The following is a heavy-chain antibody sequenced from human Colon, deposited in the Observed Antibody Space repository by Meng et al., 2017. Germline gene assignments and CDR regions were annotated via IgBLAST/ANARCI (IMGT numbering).Heavy chain of an antibody. CDR1: GGSFSGFY. CDR3: ATGLRHGDWFDP. J-gene: IGHJ5*02. D-gene: IGHD4-17*01. Sequence: QVQIQQGGAGLLKPSETRSLTCAVSGGSFSGFYWSWIRQPPGKGLEWIGEIDHFGISNYNSSLKGRLTMSVDTSKKQISLTLTSVTAADTAVYYCATGLRHGDWFDPWGPGTLVTVSS. CDR2: IDHFGIS. V-gene: IGHV4-34*02.